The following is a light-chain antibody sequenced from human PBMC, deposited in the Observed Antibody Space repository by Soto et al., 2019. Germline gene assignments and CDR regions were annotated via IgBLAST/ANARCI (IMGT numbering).Light chain of an antibody. CDR1: SSDIGAYNY. Sequence: QSALTQPASVSGSPGQSITISCTGASSDIGAYNYVSWYQQQSGKVPKLIIYDVSIRPSGVSSRFSGSKSGNTASLSISGLQAEDEADYYCNSYTRSSTRVFGGGTQLTVL. CDR3: NSYTRSSTRV. CDR2: DVS. J-gene: IGLJ3*02. V-gene: IGLV2-14*01.